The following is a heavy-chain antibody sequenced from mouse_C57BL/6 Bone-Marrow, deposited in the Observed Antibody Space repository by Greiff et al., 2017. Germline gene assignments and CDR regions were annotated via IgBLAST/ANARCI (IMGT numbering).Heavy chain of an antibody. V-gene: IGHV1-26*01. J-gene: IGHJ2*01. CDR3: ARWGWYYFDY. D-gene: IGHD2-3*01. CDR1: GYTFTDYY. CDR2: INPNNGGT. Sequence: VQLQQSGPELVKPGASVKISCKASGYTFTDYYMNWVKQSHGKSLEWIGDINPNNGGTSYNQKFKGKDTLTVDKSSSTAYMELRSLTSEDSAVYYCARWGWYYFDYWGQGTTRTVSS.